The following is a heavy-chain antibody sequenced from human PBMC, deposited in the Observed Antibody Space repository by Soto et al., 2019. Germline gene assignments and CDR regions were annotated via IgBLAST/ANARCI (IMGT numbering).Heavy chain of an antibody. CDR1: GGSFSGYY. CDR3: ARDKITGLFDY. D-gene: IGHD2-8*02. CDR2: INHSGST. V-gene: IGHV4-34*01. J-gene: IGHJ4*02. Sequence: QVQLQQWGAGLLKPSETLSLTCAVYGGSFSGYYWTWIRQPPGTGLEWIGEINHSGSTNYNPSLKTRVTISVDPSKNQFSLKLSSLNDADTAVYYCARDKITGLFDYWGQGTLVTVSS.